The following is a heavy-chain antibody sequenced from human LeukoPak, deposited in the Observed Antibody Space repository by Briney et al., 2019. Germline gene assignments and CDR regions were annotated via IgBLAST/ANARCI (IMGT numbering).Heavy chain of an antibody. D-gene: IGHD6-13*01. CDR2: INPSGGST. CDR1: GYTFTSYY. Sequence: GASVKVSCKASGYTFTSYYMHWVRQAPGQGLEWMGIINPSGGSTSYAQKFQGRVTMTRGTPTSTVYMELSSLRSEDTAVYYCARDERIAAAGSGPVDYWGQGTLVTVSS. J-gene: IGHJ4*02. CDR3: ARDERIAAAGSGPVDY. V-gene: IGHV1-46*01.